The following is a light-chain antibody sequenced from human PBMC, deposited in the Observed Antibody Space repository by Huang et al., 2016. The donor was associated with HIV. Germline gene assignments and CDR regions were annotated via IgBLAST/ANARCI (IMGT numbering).Light chain of an antibody. Sequence: EIVMTQSPATLSVSPGERATLSCRASQGVGDNLAWYQQKPGQAPRLLIYGVSTRATNVPPRFSGSESGTDFTLTISSLQSEDFALYYCQHYYNLPYTFGQGTRLETK. CDR2: GVS. CDR1: QGVGDN. V-gene: IGKV3-15*01. CDR3: QHYYNLPYT. J-gene: IGKJ2*01.